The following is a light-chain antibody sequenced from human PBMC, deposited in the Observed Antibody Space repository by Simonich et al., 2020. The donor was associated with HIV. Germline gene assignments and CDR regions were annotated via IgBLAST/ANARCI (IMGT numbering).Light chain of an antibody. V-gene: IGKV3-15*01. CDR2: GAS. J-gene: IGKJ2*01. CDR1: QSVSSS. Sequence: DIVMTQSPATLSVSPGEGVTLSCRASQSVSSSLSWYQQKPGQAPPLLIYGASTRATGIPARFSGSVSGTEFTLTISSMQSEDFAVYYCQQYKSWPYTFGQGTKLEIK. CDR3: QQYKSWPYT.